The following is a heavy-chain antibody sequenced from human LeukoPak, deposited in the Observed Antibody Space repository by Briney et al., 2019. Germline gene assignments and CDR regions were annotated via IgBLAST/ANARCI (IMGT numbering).Heavy chain of an antibody. Sequence: PSETLSLTCTVSGGSISSYYWSWIRQPPGKGLEWIGYIYYSGSTNYNPSLKSRVTISVDTSKNQFSLKLSSVTAADTAVYYCARVGGTNYYYYGMDVWGQGTTVTVSS. J-gene: IGHJ6*02. CDR2: IYYSGST. D-gene: IGHD1-1*01. CDR1: GGSISSYY. V-gene: IGHV4-59*01. CDR3: ARVGGTNYYYYGMDV.